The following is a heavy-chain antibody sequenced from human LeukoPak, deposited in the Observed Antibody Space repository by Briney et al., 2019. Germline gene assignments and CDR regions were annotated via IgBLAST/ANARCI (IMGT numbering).Heavy chain of an antibody. CDR3: ARGTTKPTKYDLWSGYYISDY. CDR1: GFTFSSYW. D-gene: IGHD3-3*01. Sequence: GGSLRLSCAASGFTFSSYWMHWVRQAPGKGLAWVSRISSDGSSTSYADSVKGRFTISRDNAKNTLYLQMNSLRAEDTAVYYCARGTTKPTKYDLWSGYYISDYWGQRTLVTVSS. V-gene: IGHV3-74*01. CDR2: ISSDGSST. J-gene: IGHJ4*02.